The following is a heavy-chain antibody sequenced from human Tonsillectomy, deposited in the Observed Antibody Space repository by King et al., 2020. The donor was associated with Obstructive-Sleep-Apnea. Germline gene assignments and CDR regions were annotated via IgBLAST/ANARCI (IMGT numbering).Heavy chain of an antibody. CDR2: IYYSGST. V-gene: IGHV4-39*07. Sequence: PLQESGPGLVKPSENLSLTCTVSGGSISSSSYYWGWIRQPPGKGLEWIGSIYYSGSTYYNPSLKSRVTISVDTSKNQFSLKLSSVTAADTAVYYCARVRNILTASNWFDPWGQGTLVTVSS. CDR1: GGSISSSSYY. D-gene: IGHD3-9*01. J-gene: IGHJ5*02. CDR3: ARVRNILTASNWFDP.